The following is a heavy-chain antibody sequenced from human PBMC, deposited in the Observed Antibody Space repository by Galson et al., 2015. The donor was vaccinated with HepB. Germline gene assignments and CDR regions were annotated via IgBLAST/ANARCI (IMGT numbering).Heavy chain of an antibody. D-gene: IGHD2-15*01. Sequence: SLRLSCAASGFTFSNYNMNWVRQAPGKGLEWVSYIGSSSYTIYYADSVKGRFIISRDNAKNSLHLQMNSLRAEDTAVYYCARENPYCSADTCYDAFDIWGQGTMVIVSS. CDR2: IGSSSYTI. J-gene: IGHJ3*02. V-gene: IGHV3-48*01. CDR1: GFTFSNYN. CDR3: ARENPYCSADTCYDAFDI.